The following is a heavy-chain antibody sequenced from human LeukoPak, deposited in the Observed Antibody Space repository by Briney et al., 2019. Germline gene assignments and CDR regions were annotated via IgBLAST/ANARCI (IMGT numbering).Heavy chain of an antibody. CDR3: ARGRGTYYFDY. CDR1: GFTVSTNY. CDR2: IYSGGST. Sequence: PGGSLSLSCAASGFTVSTNYMSWVRQAPGKGLEWVSVIYSGGSTYYADSVKGRFTISRDNSKNTLYLQMNSLRAEDTAVYYCARGRGTYYFDYWGQGTLVTVSP. V-gene: IGHV3-53*01. D-gene: IGHD3-10*01. J-gene: IGHJ4*02.